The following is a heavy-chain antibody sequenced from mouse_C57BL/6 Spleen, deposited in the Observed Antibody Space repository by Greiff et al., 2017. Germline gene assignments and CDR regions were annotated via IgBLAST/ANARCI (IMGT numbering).Heavy chain of an antibody. CDR2: ISSCSSTI. Sequence: EVTLVASGGGLVKPGGSLKLSCAASGFTFSDYGMHWVRQAPEKGLEWVAYISSCSSTIYYADTVKGRFTIARDNAKNTLFLQMTSLRSEDTAMYYCARPYYYYFDYWGQGTTLTVSS. CDR1: GFTFSDYG. V-gene: IGHV5-17*01. J-gene: IGHJ2*01. CDR3: ARPYYYYFDY. D-gene: IGHD2-10*01.